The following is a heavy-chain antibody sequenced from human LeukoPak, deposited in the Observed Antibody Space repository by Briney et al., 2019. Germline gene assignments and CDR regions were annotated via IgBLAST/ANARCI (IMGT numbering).Heavy chain of an antibody. Sequence: PGGSLRLSCAASAFTFSSYAMHWVRQAPGKGLEWVAVISYDGNNEYYADSVKGRFTISRDNSKNTLYLQVNSLRPEDTALYYCARSNGGNFNSWGQGTLVTVSS. CDR3: ARSNGGNFNS. J-gene: IGHJ4*02. V-gene: IGHV3-30*04. D-gene: IGHD2-8*01. CDR2: ISYDGNNE. CDR1: AFTFSSYA.